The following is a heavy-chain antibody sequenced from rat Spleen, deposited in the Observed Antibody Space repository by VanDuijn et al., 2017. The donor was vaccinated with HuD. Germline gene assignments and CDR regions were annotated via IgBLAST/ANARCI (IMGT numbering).Heavy chain of an antibody. J-gene: IGHJ3*01. CDR1: GFSITSNY. CDR3: ARSEGVHYYLPFAD. Sequence: EVRLQESGPGLVKPSQSLSLTCSVTGFSITSNYWGWIRKFPGNKMEWMGYITYSGSTNYNPSLKSRISITRDTSKNQFFLLINSVTTEDTATYYCARSEGVHYYLPFADWGQGTLVTISS. D-gene: IGHD1-1*01. V-gene: IGHV3-1*01. CDR2: ITYSGST.